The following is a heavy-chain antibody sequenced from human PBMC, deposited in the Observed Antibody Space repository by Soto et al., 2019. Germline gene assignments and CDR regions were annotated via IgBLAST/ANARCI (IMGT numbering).Heavy chain of an antibody. V-gene: IGHV1-2*02. Sequence: QLHLVQSGAVVKKPGASVTVSCSASGYPVTAYYMHWVRQAPGRGLEWMGGINPATGAAKYTQTFQGGVTMARDPSPGTVFMDLGGLTSWDPAVFYWARGGGVGVAGSAAFDMWGQGTLVTVSS. J-gene: IGHJ3*02. CDR2: INPATGAA. CDR1: GYPVTAYY. CDR3: ARGGGVGVAGSAAFDM. D-gene: IGHD3-3*01.